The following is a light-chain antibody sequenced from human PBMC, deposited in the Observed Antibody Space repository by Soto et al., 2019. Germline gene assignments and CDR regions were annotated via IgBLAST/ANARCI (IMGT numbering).Light chain of an antibody. V-gene: IGLV2-14*01. CDR1: SSDIGSQNF. CDR3: SSYSSSYTWV. J-gene: IGLJ3*02. CDR2: GVT. Sequence: SVLTQPASVSGSPGQSITISCTGTSSDIGSQNFVSWHQQRPGKAPKFIIYGVTNRPSGVSNRFSDSKSGNTASLTISGLQADDEADYYCSSYSSSYTWVFGGGTKLTVL.